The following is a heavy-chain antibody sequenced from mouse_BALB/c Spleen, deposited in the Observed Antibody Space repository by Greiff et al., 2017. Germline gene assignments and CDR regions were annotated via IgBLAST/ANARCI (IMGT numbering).Heavy chain of an antibody. J-gene: IGHJ4*01. Sequence: EVQLQQSGTVLARPGASVKMSCKASGYTFTSYWMHWVKQRPGQGLEWIGAIYPGNSDTSYNQKFKGKAKLTAVTSTSTAYMELSSLTNEDSAVYYCTRGLGPDYYAMDYWGQGTSVTVSS. CDR2: IYPGNSDT. CDR3: TRGLGPDYYAMDY. CDR1: GYTFTSYW. V-gene: IGHV1-5*01. D-gene: IGHD4-1*01.